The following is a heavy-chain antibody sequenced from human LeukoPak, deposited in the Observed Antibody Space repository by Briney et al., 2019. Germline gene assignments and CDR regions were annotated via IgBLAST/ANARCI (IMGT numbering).Heavy chain of an antibody. CDR1: GGSISGGSYY. CDR2: IYYSGST. Sequence: SETLSLTCTVSGGSISGGSYYWSWIRQPPGKGLEWIGYIYYSGSTNYNPSLKSRVTISVDTSKNQFSLKPSSVTAADTAVYYCARSRDGYIHFDYWGQGTLVTVSS. D-gene: IGHD5-24*01. CDR3: ARSRDGYIHFDY. J-gene: IGHJ4*02. V-gene: IGHV4-61*01.